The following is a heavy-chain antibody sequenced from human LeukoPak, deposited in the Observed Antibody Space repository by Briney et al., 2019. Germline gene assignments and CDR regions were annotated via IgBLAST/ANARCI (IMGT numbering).Heavy chain of an antibody. Sequence: SETLSLTCAVYGGSFSGYYWSWIRQPPGKGLEWIGEINHSGSTNYNPSLKSRVTISVDTSKNQFSLKLSSVTAADTAVYYCATRSNNWGSDYYYYGMDVWGQGTTVTVSS. D-gene: IGHD1-1*01. CDR3: ATRSNNWGSDYYYYGMDV. J-gene: IGHJ6*02. CDR2: INHSGST. CDR1: GGSFSGYY. V-gene: IGHV4-34*01.